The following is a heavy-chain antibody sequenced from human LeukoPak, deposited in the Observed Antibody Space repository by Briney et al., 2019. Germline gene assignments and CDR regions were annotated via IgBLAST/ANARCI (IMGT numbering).Heavy chain of an antibody. Sequence: GGSLRLSCAPSGLNLDAYAMHWVRQAPGKGLEWVSLISGDGTITYYADSVKGRFTISRDNSKNSLFLEMNSLRSEDTALYYCAKDTPLFYHYYGIDVWGQGTTVTVSS. CDR2: ISGDGTIT. CDR3: AKDTPLFYHYYGIDV. V-gene: IGHV3-43*02. CDR1: GLNLDAYA. J-gene: IGHJ6*02.